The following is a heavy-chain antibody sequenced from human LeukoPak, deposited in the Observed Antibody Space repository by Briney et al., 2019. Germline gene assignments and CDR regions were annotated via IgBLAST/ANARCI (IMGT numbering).Heavy chain of an antibody. J-gene: IGHJ4*02. V-gene: IGHV1-69*01. Sequence: SVKVSCKASGGTFSSYAISWVRRAPGQGLEWMGGIIPIFGTANYAQKFQGRVTITADESTSTAYIELSSLRSEDTAVYYCARLGMTTVTTADYWGQGTLVTVSS. D-gene: IGHD4-17*01. CDR2: IIPIFGTA. CDR1: GGTFSSYA. CDR3: ARLGMTTVTTADY.